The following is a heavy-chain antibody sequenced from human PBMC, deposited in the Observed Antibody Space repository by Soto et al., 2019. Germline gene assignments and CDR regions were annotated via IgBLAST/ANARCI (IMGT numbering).Heavy chain of an antibody. J-gene: IGHJ4*02. CDR2: ISWNSGSI. Sequence: SLRLSCAASGFTFDDYAMHWVRQAPGKGLEWVSGISWNSGSIGYADSVRGRFTISRDNAKNSLYLQMNSLRAEDTALYYCAKDFGIYRSGPGFDYWGQGTLVTVSS. D-gene: IGHD2-2*02. CDR3: AKDFGIYRSGPGFDY. CDR1: GFTFDDYA. V-gene: IGHV3-9*01.